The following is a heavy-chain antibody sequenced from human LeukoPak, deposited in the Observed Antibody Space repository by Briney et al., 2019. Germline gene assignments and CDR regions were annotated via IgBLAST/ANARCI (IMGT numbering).Heavy chain of an antibody. CDR2: INHRGST. CDR3: ARGILGYCSSTSCSYNWFDP. V-gene: IGHV4-34*01. CDR1: GGSFSGYY. D-gene: IGHD2-2*01. J-gene: IGHJ5*02. Sequence: PSETLSLTCAVYGGSFSGYYWSWIRQPPGKGLEWIGEINHRGSTNYDPSLKSRVTISVDTSKNQFSLKLSSVTAADTAVYYCARGILGYCSSTSCSYNWFDPWGQGTLVTVSS.